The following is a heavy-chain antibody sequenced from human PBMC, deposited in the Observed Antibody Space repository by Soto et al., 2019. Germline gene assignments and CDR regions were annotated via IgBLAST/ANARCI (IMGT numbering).Heavy chain of an antibody. CDR2: ISAYDGHT. J-gene: IGHJ4*02. V-gene: IGHV1-18*01. CDR1: GYTFTTSS. CDR3: ARSGREPDF. Sequence: QVQLVQSGAEVKKPGASVKVSCKASGYTFTTSSITWVRQARGQGLEWMGWISAYDGHTNYAQKVQGRVTVSTDTSPGTGYMELTSLRSVDTAVYYCARSGREPDFWGQGTLVTVSS.